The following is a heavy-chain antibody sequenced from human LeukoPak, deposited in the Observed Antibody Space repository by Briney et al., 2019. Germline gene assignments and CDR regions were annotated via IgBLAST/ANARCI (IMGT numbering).Heavy chain of an antibody. J-gene: IGHJ4*02. CDR3: AFRPSLGLRYFDY. CDR2: ISAYNGNT. Sequence: ASVKVSCKASGYTFTSYGISWGRQAPGEGREWRGWISAYNGNTNYAQKLQGRVTMTTDTSTSTAYMELRSLRSDDTAVYYCAFRPSLGLRYFDYWGQGTLVTVSS. D-gene: IGHD3-9*01. CDR1: GYTFTSYG. V-gene: IGHV1-18*04.